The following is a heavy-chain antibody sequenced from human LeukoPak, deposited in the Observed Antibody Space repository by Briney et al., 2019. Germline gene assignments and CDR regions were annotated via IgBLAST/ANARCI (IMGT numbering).Heavy chain of an antibody. CDR3: ARDYDSSGSTDY. D-gene: IGHD3-22*01. CDR1: GGTFSSYA. Sequence: SVKVSYKSSGGTFSSYAISWVRQAPGQGLEWMGRIIPILGIANYAQKFQGRVTITADKSTSTAYMELSSLRSEDTAVYYCARDYDSSGSTDYWGQETLVTVSS. V-gene: IGHV1-69*04. CDR2: IIPILGIA. J-gene: IGHJ4*02.